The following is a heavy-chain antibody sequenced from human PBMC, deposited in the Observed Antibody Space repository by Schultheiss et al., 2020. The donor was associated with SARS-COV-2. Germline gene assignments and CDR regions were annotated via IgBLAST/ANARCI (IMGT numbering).Heavy chain of an antibody. CDR1: GFTFSDHG. J-gene: IGHJ6*03. Sequence: GGSLRLSCSASGFTFSDHGMHWVRQAPGKGLEWVAVIWDDGSKRYYVDSVKGRFTISRDNANNSLYLQMNSLRAEDTAVYYCARETALILYDYYYYYLTSGAKGPRSPSP. CDR2: IWDDGSKR. CDR3: ARETALILYDYYYYYLTS. D-gene: IGHD2-2*02. V-gene: IGHV3-33*01.